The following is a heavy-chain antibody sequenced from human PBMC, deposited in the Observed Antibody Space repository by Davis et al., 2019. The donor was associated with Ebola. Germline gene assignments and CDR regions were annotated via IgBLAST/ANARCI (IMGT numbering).Heavy chain of an antibody. Sequence: LRLSCAISGDSVSSDRDTWNWIRQSLSGGLEWLGRTYYRSKWYNDYAVSVKSRITINPDTSKNQFSLQLNSVTPEDTAVYYCARDSGIGLDAFDIWGQGTKVTVSS. V-gene: IGHV6-1*01. CDR1: GDSVSSDRDT. J-gene: IGHJ3*02. CDR2: TYYRSKWYN. CDR3: ARDSGIGLDAFDI.